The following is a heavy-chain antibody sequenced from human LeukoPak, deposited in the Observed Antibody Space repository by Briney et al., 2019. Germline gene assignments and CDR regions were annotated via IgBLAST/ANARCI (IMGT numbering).Heavy chain of an antibody. V-gene: IGHV3-23*01. CDR1: GFTFSNYG. Sequence: PGASLRLSCAASGFTFSNYGMSWVRQAPGKGLEWVSGIGGTGSGTYYADSVKGRFTISRDNSKNTLYLQMNSLTAEDTALYYCAKDTRIAVSGTSMGYFDSCGQGTLGTVSS. D-gene: IGHD6-19*01. J-gene: IGHJ4*02. CDR3: AKDTRIAVSGTSMGYFDS. CDR2: IGGTGSGT.